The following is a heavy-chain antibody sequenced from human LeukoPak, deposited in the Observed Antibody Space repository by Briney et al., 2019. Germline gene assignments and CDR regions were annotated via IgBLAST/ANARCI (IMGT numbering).Heavy chain of an antibody. V-gene: IGHV1-69*04. CDR1: GGTFSSYA. Sequence: GASLKVSCKASGGTFSSYAISWVRQAPGQGLEWMGRINHIFGIANNAQTFQGRTTITADTTTSTAYMELDSLRSECTAVYYCARDTNNWYPNWFDPWGQGTLVTVSS. CDR3: ARDTNNWYPNWFDP. CDR2: INHIFGIA. D-gene: IGHD1-20*01. J-gene: IGHJ5*02.